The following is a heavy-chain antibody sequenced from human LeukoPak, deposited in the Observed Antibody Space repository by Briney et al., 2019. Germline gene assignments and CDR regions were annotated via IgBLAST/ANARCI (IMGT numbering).Heavy chain of an antibody. CDR3: ARHTGIVGVSDY. D-gene: IGHD1-26*01. Sequence: PSETLSLTCTVSGGSISSSSYYWGWIRQPPGKGLEWIGSIYYSGSTYYNPSLKSRVTISVDTSKNQFSLKLSSVTAADTAVYYCARHTGIVGVSDYWGQGTLVTVSS. J-gene: IGHJ4*02. CDR2: IYYSGST. CDR1: GGSISSSSYY. V-gene: IGHV4-39*01.